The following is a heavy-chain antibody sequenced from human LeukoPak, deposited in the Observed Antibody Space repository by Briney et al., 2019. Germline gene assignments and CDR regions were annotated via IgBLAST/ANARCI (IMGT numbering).Heavy chain of an antibody. D-gene: IGHD7-27*01. CDR3: AFDGDLGH. J-gene: IGHJ4*02. V-gene: IGHV4-34*01. CDR1: GGSFSNYY. CDR2: INHTGST. Sequence: SETLSLTCAVYGGSFSNYYWSWIRQPPGKGLEWIGEINHTGSTNYNPSLKSRITMSLDTSKTQSSLKLSSVTAADTAVYYCAFDGDLGHWGQGTLVTVFS.